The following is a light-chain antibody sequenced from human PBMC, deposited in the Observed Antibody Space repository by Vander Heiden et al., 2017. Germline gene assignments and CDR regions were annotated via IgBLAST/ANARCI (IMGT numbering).Light chain of an antibody. Sequence: QSVLTQPPSVSGAPGQRVANAAPGCISNIRAGYDVHWYQQLPGTAPKHLIYGNSNRPSGVPDRFSGSKSGTSAALAITGLQAEDEADYYCQSYDSSLSGSVFGGGTKRTVL. V-gene: IGLV1-40*01. CDR1: ISNIRAGYD. J-gene: IGLJ2*01. CDR3: QSYDSSLSGSV. CDR2: GNS.